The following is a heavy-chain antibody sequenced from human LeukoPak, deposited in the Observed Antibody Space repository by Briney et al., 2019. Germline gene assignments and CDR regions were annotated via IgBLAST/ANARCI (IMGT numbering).Heavy chain of an antibody. D-gene: IGHD6-19*01. CDR3: ARDPLPYCSGWYKVDY. Sequence: GGSLRLSCAASGFTFSSYSMNWVRQAPGKGLEWVSSISSSSSYIYYADSVKGRFTISRDNAKNSLYLQMNSLRAEDTAVYYCARDPLPYCSGWYKVDYWGQGTLVTVSS. V-gene: IGHV3-21*01. CDR2: ISSSSSYI. J-gene: IGHJ4*02. CDR1: GFTFSSYS.